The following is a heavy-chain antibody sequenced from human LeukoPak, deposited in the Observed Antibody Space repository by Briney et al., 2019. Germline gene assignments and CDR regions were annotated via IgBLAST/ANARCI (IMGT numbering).Heavy chain of an antibody. J-gene: IGHJ5*02. V-gene: IGHV1-2*02. D-gene: IGHD6-19*01. CDR2: INPNSGGT. CDR1: GYTFTGYY. CDR3: ARDVLPSVAGAGYRFDP. Sequence: HRASVKVSCKASGYTFTGYYMHWVRQAPGQGLEWMGWINPNSGGTNYAQKFQGRVTMTRDTSISTAYMELSRLRSDDTAVYYCARDVLPSVAGAGYRFDPWGQGTLVTVSS.